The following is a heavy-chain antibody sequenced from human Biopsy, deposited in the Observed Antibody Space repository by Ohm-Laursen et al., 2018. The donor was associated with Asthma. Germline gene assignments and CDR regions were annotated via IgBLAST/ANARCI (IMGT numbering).Heavy chain of an antibody. Sequence: SLRLSCAASGFRFPIYGMHWVRQGPGKGPEWVALISYDGRETGYVDSVKGRFTISRDNAKNSLYLQMQSLRPEDTAFYYCAKSADYYDSTDYLDFWGRGTLVTVSS. J-gene: IGHJ4*01. CDR2: ISYDGRET. D-gene: IGHD3-22*01. CDR1: GFRFPIYG. V-gene: IGHV3-30*18. CDR3: AKSADYYDSTDYLDF.